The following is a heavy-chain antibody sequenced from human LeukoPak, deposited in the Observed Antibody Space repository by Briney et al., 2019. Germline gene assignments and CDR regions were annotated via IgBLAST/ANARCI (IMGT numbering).Heavy chain of an antibody. J-gene: IGHJ5*01. CDR1: GFTFYMYA. Sequence: GGSLRLSCAASGFTFYMYAMSWVRQAPGKGLEWVASMCGTAGCTFYPDSVKGRFTISRDSSKNILYLQMNSLRAEDTAIYYCAKDRPNFYENSGHYYRRDGDSWGQGTLVTVSS. V-gene: IGHV3-23*01. CDR2: MCGTAGCT. CDR3: AKDRPNFYENSGHYYRRDGDS. D-gene: IGHD3-22*01.